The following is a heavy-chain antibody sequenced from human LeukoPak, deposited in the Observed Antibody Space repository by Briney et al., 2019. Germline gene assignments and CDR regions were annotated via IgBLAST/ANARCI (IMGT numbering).Heavy chain of an antibody. Sequence: SETLSLTCTVSGNTISSYCWSWIRQPPGKGLEWIGYIYYSGSTNYNPSLKSRVTISVDTSKNQFSLKLSSVTAADTAVYYCARDGGQRGYSYGYALDFDYWGQGTLVTVSS. D-gene: IGHD5-18*01. CDR3: ARDGGQRGYSYGYALDFDY. CDR1: GNTISSYC. V-gene: IGHV4-59*01. CDR2: IYYSGST. J-gene: IGHJ4*02.